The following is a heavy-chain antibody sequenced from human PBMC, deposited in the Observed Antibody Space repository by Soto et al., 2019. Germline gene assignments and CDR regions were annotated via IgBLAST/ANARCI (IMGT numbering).Heavy chain of an antibody. Sequence: SVKVSCKASGGTFSSYAISWVRQAPGQGLEWMGGIIPIFGTANYAQKFQGRVTITADESTSTAYMELSSLRSEDTAVYYCARDPPYYDFWSGYFGPGDYYGMDVWGQGTTVTVSS. CDR1: GGTFSSYA. CDR3: ARDPPYYDFWSGYFGPGDYYGMDV. CDR2: IIPIFGTA. J-gene: IGHJ6*02. V-gene: IGHV1-69*13. D-gene: IGHD3-3*01.